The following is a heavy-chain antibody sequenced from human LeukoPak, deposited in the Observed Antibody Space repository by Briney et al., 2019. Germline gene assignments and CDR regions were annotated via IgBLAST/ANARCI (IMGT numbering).Heavy chain of an antibody. Sequence: GGSLRLSCAASEFTFSSYWMHWVRQAPGKGLVWVSRINSDGSSTSYADSVKGRFTISRDNAKNTLYLQMNSLRAEDTAVYYCARDPLAYCSGGSCYSDAFDIWGQGTMVTVSS. CDR2: INSDGSST. D-gene: IGHD2-15*01. J-gene: IGHJ3*02. CDR3: ARDPLAYCSGGSCYSDAFDI. V-gene: IGHV3-74*01. CDR1: EFTFSSYW.